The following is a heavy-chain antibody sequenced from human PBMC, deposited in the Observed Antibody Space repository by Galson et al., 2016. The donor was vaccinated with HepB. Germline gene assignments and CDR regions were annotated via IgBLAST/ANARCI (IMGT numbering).Heavy chain of an antibody. D-gene: IGHD5-18*01. V-gene: IGHV3-23*01. CDR3: AKYGIHLWTNFVY. Sequence: SLRLSCAASGFTFSTYGMSWVRQAPGKGLEWVSSITGTGGCTYYTDSVKGRFTISRDNSRETLYLQMNSLRDGDTAIYYCAKYGIHLWTNFVYWGQGTLVTVSS. J-gene: IGHJ4*02. CDR1: GFTFSTYG. CDR2: ITGTGGCT.